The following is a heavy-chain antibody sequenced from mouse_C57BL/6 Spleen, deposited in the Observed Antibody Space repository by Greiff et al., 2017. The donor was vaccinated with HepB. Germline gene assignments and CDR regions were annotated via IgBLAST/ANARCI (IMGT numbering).Heavy chain of an antibody. Sequence: EVKLMESGGGLVQPGGSLSLSCAASGFTFTDYYMSWVRQPPGKALEWLGFIRNKANGYTTEYSASVKGRFTISRDNSQSILYLQMNALRAEDSATYYCARYPSAYYYGSSHWYFDVWGTGTTVTVSS. CDR3: ARYPSAYYYGSSHWYFDV. CDR2: IRNKANGYTT. J-gene: IGHJ1*03. CDR1: GFTFTDYY. V-gene: IGHV7-3*01. D-gene: IGHD1-1*01.